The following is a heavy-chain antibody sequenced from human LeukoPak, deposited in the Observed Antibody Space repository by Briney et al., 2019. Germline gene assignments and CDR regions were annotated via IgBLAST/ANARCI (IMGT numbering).Heavy chain of an antibody. J-gene: IGHJ4*02. D-gene: IGHD3-22*01. CDR2: IYSSGNS. Sequence: NSSETLSLTCTVSGGSISSHYYWNWFRQPAGKGLEWIGRIYSSGNSYYNASLQSRITMSVDTSKNQFSLRLSSVTAADTAVYYCARERYYDGSDNCFELGYWGQGTLVTVSS. CDR3: ARERYYDGSDNCFELGY. V-gene: IGHV4-4*07. CDR1: GGSISSHYY.